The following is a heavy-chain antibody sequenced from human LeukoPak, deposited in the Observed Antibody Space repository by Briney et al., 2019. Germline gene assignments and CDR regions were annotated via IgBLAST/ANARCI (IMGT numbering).Heavy chain of an antibody. Sequence: SETLSLTCAVYGGSFSGYYWSWIRQPPGKGPEWIGEINHSGSTNYNPSLKSRVTISVDTSKNQFSLKLSSVTAADTAVYYCARGSQGREMATISVGFDYWGQGTLVTVSS. J-gene: IGHJ4*02. D-gene: IGHD5-24*01. CDR3: ARGSQGREMATISVGFDY. CDR1: GGSFSGYY. V-gene: IGHV4-34*01. CDR2: INHSGST.